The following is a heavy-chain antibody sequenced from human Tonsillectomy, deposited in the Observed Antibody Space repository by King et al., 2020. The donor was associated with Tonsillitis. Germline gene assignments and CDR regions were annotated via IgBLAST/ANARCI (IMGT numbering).Heavy chain of an antibody. CDR3: ATGRARTRFGVVSTPAEFDY. CDR2: ISYDGSNK. J-gene: IGHJ4*02. CDR1: GFTFSSYG. V-gene: IGHV3-30*03. D-gene: IGHD3-3*01. Sequence: VQLVESGGGVVQPGRSLRLSCAASGFTFSSYGIHWVRQAPGKGLEWVAVISYDGSNKYYADSVKGRFTISRDNSKNTLYLQMNSLRAEDTAVYYCATGRARTRFGVVSTPAEFDYWGQGTLVTVSS.